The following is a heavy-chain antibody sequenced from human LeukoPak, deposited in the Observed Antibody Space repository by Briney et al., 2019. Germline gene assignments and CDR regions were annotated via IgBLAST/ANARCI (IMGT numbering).Heavy chain of an antibody. V-gene: IGHV1-18*01. CDR2: ISAYNGNT. CDR3: ARDDSYGPYYYFDY. D-gene: IGHD5-18*01. J-gene: IGHJ4*02. CDR1: GYTFTSYG. Sequence: ASVKVSCKASGYTFTSYGISWVRQAPGQGLEWMGWISAYNGNTNYAQKLQGRVTMTTDTSTSAAYMELRSLRSNDTAVYYCARDDSYGPYYYFDYWGQGTLVTVSS.